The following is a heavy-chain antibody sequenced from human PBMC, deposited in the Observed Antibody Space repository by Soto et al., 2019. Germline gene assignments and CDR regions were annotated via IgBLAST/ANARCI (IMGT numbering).Heavy chain of an antibody. CDR3: ARAGRMYYYYGMDV. CDR1: GYTFISYD. CDR2: MNPNSGNT. J-gene: IGHJ6*02. V-gene: IGHV1-8*01. Sequence: ASVKVSCKASGYTFISYDINWVRQATGQGLEWMGWMNPNSGNTGYAQKFQGRVTMTRNTSISTAYMELSSLRSEDTAVYYCARAGRMYYYYGMDVWGQGXTVTVYS.